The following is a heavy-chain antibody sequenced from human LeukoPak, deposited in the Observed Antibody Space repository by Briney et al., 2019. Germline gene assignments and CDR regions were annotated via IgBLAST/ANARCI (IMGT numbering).Heavy chain of an antibody. J-gene: IGHJ3*02. CDR3: ARSPTVTTGNDAFDI. D-gene: IGHD4-17*01. V-gene: IGHV3-66*01. CDR1: GFTVSSNY. Sequence: GGSLRLSCAASGFTVSSNYMSWVRQAPGKGLEWVSVIYSGGSTYYADSVKGRFTISRDNSKNTLYLQMNSLGAEDTAVYYCARSPTVTTGNDAFDIWGQGTMVTVSS. CDR2: IYSGGST.